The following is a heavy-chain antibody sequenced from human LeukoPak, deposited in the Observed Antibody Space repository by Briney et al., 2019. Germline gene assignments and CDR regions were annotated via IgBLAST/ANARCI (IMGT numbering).Heavy chain of an antibody. CDR3: VKGVWAMDGDTIDYCRN. Sequence: GGSLRLSCAASGFTFKDYGMSWVRQTPGKGLEWVSGISRDGKSMYYAESVSGRFTISRDNSRNIVHLQMDSLRAEDTATFYCVKGVWAMDGDTIDYCRNWGPGTLVAVSS. V-gene: IGHV3-23*01. J-gene: IGHJ1*01. CDR2: ISRDGKSM. D-gene: IGHD4-11*01. CDR1: GFTFKDYG.